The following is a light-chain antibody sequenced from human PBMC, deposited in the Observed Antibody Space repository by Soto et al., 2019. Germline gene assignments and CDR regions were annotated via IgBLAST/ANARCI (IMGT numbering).Light chain of an antibody. Sequence: QSVLTQPASVSGSPGQSITISCTGTSSDVGGYNFVSWYQLHPGKAPKLIIYDVSNRPSGVSYRFSGSKSGNTASLTISGLQADDEADYYCSSYISSSTFVVFGGGTKLTVL. CDR3: SSYISSSTFVV. V-gene: IGLV2-14*01. CDR2: DVS. CDR1: SSDVGGYNF. J-gene: IGLJ2*01.